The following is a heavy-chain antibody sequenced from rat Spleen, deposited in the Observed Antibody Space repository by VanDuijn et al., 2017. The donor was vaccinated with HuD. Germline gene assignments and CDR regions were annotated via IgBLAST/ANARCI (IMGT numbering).Heavy chain of an antibody. CDR1: GFTFSNYG. V-gene: IGHV5-29*01. J-gene: IGHJ1*01. Sequence: EVQLVESGGGLVQPGRSLKLSCAASGFTFSNYGMHWIRQAPTKGLEWVATISYDGRNSYYRDSVKGRFTISREDGRSTLYLQMNSLRSEDTATYYCARQDYGYGSYWYFDFWGPGTMVTVSS. CDR3: ARQDYGYGSYWYFDF. D-gene: IGHD1-7*01. CDR2: ISYDGRNS.